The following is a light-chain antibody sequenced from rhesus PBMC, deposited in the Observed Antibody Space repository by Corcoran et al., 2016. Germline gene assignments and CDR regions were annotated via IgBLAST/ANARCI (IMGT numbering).Light chain of an antibody. CDR2: RAS. CDR3: QQSYSYPYS. Sequence: DIQMTQSPSSLSASVGDRVTITCQASQSLSNYLNWYQQKPGKIPKLLIYRASSLQSGIPSRFSGSGSGTDFTLTISSLQPEDFATYYCQQSYSYPYSFGQGTKVEIK. CDR1: QSLSNY. J-gene: IGKJ2*01. V-gene: IGKV1S9*01.